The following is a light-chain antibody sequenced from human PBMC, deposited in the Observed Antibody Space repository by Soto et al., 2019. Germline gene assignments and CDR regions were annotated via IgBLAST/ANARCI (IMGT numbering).Light chain of an antibody. CDR2: GAS. V-gene: IGKV3-20*01. CDR1: QSVSNNY. Sequence: EIVLTQSPGTLSLSPGERATPSCRASQSVSNNYLAWYQQKPGQAPRLLIYGASSRATGIPDRFSGSGSGTNFTLTISRLEAEDFAVFYCQQYGSSPKTFGQGTRVEIK. J-gene: IGKJ1*01. CDR3: QQYGSSPKT.